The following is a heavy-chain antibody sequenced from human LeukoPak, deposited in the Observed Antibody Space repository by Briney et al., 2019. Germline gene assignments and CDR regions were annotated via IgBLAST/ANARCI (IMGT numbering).Heavy chain of an antibody. CDR2: ISYDGSNK. D-gene: IGHD3-22*01. J-gene: IGHJ5*02. CDR1: GFTFSSYA. CDR3: AREYYYDSSGRHWFDP. V-gene: IGHV3-30-3*01. Sequence: GGSLSLSCAASGFTFSSYAMHWVRQAPGKGLEWVAVISYDGSNKYYADSVKGRFTISRDNSKNTLYLQMNSLRAEDTAVYYCAREYYYDSSGRHWFDPWGQGTLVTVSS.